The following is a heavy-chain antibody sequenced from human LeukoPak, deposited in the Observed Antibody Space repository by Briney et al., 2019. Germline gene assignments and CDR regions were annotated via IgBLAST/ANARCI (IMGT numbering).Heavy chain of an antibody. V-gene: IGHV3-48*03. Sequence: GGSLRLSCAASGFTFSSYEMNWVRQAPGKGLEWVSYISSSGSTIYYADSVKGRFTISRDNAKNSLYLQMNSLRAEDTAVYYCAREDSSSSPADYWGQGTLVTVSS. CDR1: GFTFSSYE. D-gene: IGHD6-6*01. CDR2: ISSSGSTI. CDR3: AREDSSSSPADY. J-gene: IGHJ4*02.